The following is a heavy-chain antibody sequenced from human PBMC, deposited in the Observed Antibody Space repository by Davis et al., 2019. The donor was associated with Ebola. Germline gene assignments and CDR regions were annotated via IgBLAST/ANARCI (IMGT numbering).Heavy chain of an antibody. V-gene: IGHV1-18*01. J-gene: IGHJ6*02. CDR2: ISTYNGYT. D-gene: IGHD3-10*01. CDR1: GYTFTSYG. CDR3: ARQDMVQEVIKGYGMDV. Sequence: AASVKVSCKASGYTFTSYGISWVRQAPGQGLEWMGWISTYNGYTNYAQNLQGRVTMTTDTSTSTVYMELRSLRSDDTAVYYCARQDMVQEVIKGYGMDVWGQGTTVTVSS.